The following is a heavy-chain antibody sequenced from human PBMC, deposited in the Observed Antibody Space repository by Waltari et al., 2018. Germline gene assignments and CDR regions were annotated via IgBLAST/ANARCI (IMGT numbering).Heavy chain of an antibody. Sequence: QLQLQQWCAGLLKPSETLAVTCEVFDDAFSNYYWVWISQSPGKGLEWIGEINRSGSTNSNPSLKGRVTISLDMSKKQVSLRVTSVTAADTAVYYCAREYSSFEPIFDYWGRGTLVTVSS. V-gene: IGHV4-34*02. CDR3: AREYSSFEPIFDY. J-gene: IGHJ4*02. CDR1: DDAFSNYY. CDR2: INRSGST. D-gene: IGHD5-12*01.